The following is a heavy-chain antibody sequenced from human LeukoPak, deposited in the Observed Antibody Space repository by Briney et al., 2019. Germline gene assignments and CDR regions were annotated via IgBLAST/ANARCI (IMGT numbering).Heavy chain of an antibody. V-gene: IGHV3-30*02. CDR2: VRYDGSNK. CDR3: ATYYGSGSYYPY. J-gene: IGHJ4*02. CDR1: GFTFSSYG. Sequence: SGGSLRLSCAASGFTFSSYGMHWVRQAPGKGLEWVAFVRYDGSNKYYADSVKGRFTISRDNSKNTLYLQMNSLRAEDTAVYYCATYYGSGSYYPYWGQGTLVTVSS. D-gene: IGHD3-10*01.